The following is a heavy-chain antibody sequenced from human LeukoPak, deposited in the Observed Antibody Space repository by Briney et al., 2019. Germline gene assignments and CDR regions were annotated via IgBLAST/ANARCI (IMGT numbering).Heavy chain of an antibody. CDR2: IYTSGST. D-gene: IGHD3-3*01. CDR1: GGSISSYY. Sequence: PSETLSLTCTVSGGSISSYYWSWIRQPAGKGLQGIGRIYTSGSTNYNPSLKSRVTMSVDTSKNQFSLKLSSVTAADTAVYYCARERVNYDFWSGVPDFDPWGQGTLVTVSS. J-gene: IGHJ5*02. V-gene: IGHV4-4*07. CDR3: ARERVNYDFWSGVPDFDP.